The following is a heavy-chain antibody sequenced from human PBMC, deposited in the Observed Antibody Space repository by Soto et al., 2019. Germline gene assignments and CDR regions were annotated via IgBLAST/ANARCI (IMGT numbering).Heavy chain of an antibody. J-gene: IGHJ4*02. D-gene: IGHD5-12*01. V-gene: IGHV3-21*01. CDR3: ARGLSGYDSYYFDY. Sequence: EVQLVESGGGLVKPGGSLRLSCAASGFTFSSYNMNWVRQAPGKGLEWVSSISSSSSYIYYADSVKGRFTISRDNAKNSLYLQMNSLRAEDTAVYYCARGLSGYDSYYFDYWGQGTLVTVSS. CDR2: ISSSSSYI. CDR1: GFTFSSYN.